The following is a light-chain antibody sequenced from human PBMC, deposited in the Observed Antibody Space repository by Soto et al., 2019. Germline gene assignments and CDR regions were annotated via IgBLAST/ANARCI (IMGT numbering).Light chain of an antibody. V-gene: IGKV3D-20*02. J-gene: IGKJ5*01. Sequence: ELVLTQSPGTLSLSPGDRATLSCRASQSVSSSYLAWYQQKPGQAPRLLIYDASNRATGIPARFSGRGSGTDFTLTISSLEPEDFAVYYCQQRSSAITFGQGTRLEIK. CDR3: QQRSSAIT. CDR1: QSVSSSY. CDR2: DAS.